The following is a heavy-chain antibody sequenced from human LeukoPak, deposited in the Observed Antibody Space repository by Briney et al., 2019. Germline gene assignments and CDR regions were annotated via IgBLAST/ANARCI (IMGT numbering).Heavy chain of an antibody. CDR1: GFTFSSYS. V-gene: IGHV3-74*01. CDR2: INSDRSST. J-gene: IGHJ4*02. CDR3: ARVRAARLPAY. D-gene: IGHD6-6*01. Sequence: GGSLRHSCPASGFTFSSYSMHGARQAPGKGLGWVSSINSDRSSTSYADSVKGRFNIHRDNAKSTLYLQMNSLRAEDTAVYYCARVRAARLPAYWGQGTLVTVSS.